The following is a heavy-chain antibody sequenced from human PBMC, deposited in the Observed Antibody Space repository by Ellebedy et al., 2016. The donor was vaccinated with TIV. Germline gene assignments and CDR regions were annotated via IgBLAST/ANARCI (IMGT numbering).Heavy chain of an antibody. CDR3: ARVSQLLQGSFDY. J-gene: IGHJ4*02. CDR2: ISSSSSTI. CDR1: GFTLTTYS. Sequence: PGGSLRLSCAASGFTLTTYSMNWVRQAPGKGLEWLSYISSSSSTIYYADSVKGRFSISRDNAKHSLYLQMNSLRAEDTAVYYCARVSQLLQGSFDYWGQGTLVTVSS. D-gene: IGHD4-11*01. V-gene: IGHV3-48*04.